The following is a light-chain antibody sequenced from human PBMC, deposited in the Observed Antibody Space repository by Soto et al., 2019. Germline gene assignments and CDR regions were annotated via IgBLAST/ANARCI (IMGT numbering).Light chain of an antibody. J-gene: IGLJ3*02. Sequence: QSVLTQPPSVAGAPGQRVTISCTGNNSNLGAGYDVHWYQQLPGAAPKLVIFGNRNRPSGVPERFSGSKSGTSASLAITGLQDADEDAYYCQGYDYSRNDFVFGGGTKLTVL. V-gene: IGLV1-40*01. CDR1: NSNLGAGYD. CDR3: QGYDYSRNDFV. CDR2: GNR.